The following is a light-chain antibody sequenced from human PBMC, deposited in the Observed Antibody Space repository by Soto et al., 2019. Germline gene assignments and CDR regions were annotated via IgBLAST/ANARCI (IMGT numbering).Light chain of an antibody. Sequence: EIVLTQSPGTLSLSPGERATLSCRASQSVSSNYLAWYQQKPGQAPRLLIYAASNRATGIPDRFSGSGSGTVFTLTISGLEPEDSAVFYWQQYGASPRTFGQGTKVEIK. CDR1: QSVSSNY. V-gene: IGKV3-20*01. CDR3: QQYGASPRT. CDR2: AAS. J-gene: IGKJ1*01.